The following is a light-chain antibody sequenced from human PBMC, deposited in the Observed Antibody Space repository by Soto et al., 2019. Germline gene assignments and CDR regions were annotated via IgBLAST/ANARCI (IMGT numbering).Light chain of an antibody. CDR2: AAS. CDR1: QGISSY. CDR3: QHYNSYSEA. V-gene: IGKV1-9*01. J-gene: IGKJ1*01. Sequence: DIQLTQSPSFLSASVGDRVTITCRASQGISSYLAWYQQKPGKAPKLLIYAASTLQSGVPSRFSGSGSGTEFTLTISSLQPDDFATYYCQHYNSYSEAFGQGTTGDIK.